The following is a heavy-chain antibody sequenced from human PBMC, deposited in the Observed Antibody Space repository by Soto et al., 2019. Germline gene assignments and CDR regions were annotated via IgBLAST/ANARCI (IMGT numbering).Heavy chain of an antibody. CDR3: VRSNYFDY. CDR2: IYYSGST. CDR1: GGSIRSYY. J-gene: IGHJ4*02. Sequence: SETLSLTCTVSGGSIRSYYWSWSRQPPGKRLELIGYIYYSGSTNYNPSLKSRVTISVDTSKNQFSLKLSSVTAADTAMHYCVRSNYFDYWGQGTLVTV. V-gene: IGHV4-59*01.